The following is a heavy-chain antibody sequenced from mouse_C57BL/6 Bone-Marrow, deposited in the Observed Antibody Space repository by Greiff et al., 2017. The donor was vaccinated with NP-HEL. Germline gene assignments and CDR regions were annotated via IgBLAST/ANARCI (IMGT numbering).Heavy chain of an antibody. CDR1: GFTFSDYG. D-gene: IGHD1-1*01. CDR2: ISNLAYSI. CDR3: ARHGDYYGSSLFAY. V-gene: IGHV5-15*01. Sequence: DVMLVESGGGLVQPGGSLKLSCAASGFTFSDYGMAWVRQAPRKGPEWVAFISNLAYSIYYADTVTGRFTISRENAKNTLYLEMSSLRSEDTAMYYCARHGDYYGSSLFAYWGQGTLVTVSA. J-gene: IGHJ3*01.